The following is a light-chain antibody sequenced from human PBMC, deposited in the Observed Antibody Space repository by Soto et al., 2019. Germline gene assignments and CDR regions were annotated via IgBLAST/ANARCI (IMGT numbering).Light chain of an antibody. Sequence: DIQMTQSPTSLSASVGDRVTITCRASQGIKNFVTWYQQKPGKAPKLLIYAASTLQTGVPSRLSGSGAGTDFYLTISRLHAEDGTNYCCQKDSTVLVFGAGTKVEIK. J-gene: IGKJ3*01. V-gene: IGKV1-27*01. CDR3: QKDSTVLV. CDR1: QGIKNF. CDR2: AAS.